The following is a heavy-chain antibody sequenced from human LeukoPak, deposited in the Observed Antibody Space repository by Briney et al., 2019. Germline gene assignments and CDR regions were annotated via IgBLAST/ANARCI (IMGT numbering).Heavy chain of an antibody. Sequence: PGESLKISCKGSGYTFSSYWIGWVRQMPGKGLEWMGIIYPGDSDTRYSPSFQGQVIISADTSISTAYLQWSSLKASDTAMYYCARSPVTYYYYYMDVWGKGTTVTVSS. D-gene: IGHD4-11*01. CDR1: GYTFSSYW. V-gene: IGHV5-51*01. CDR3: ARSPVTYYYYYMDV. J-gene: IGHJ6*03. CDR2: IYPGDSDT.